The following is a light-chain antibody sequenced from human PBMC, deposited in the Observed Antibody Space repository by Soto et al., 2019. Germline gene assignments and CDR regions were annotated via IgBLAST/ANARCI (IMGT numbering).Light chain of an antibody. CDR2: AVT. V-gene: IGLV2-11*01. J-gene: IGLJ1*01. CDR3: CSYAGSYTHYV. CDR1: SSDVGGYNY. Sequence: QSALTQPRSVSGSPGQSVTISCTGTSSDVGGYNYVSWYQQYPGKAPKVMIYAVTKRPSGVPGRISGSKSGNTASLTISGLQAEDEADYYCCSYAGSYTHYVFGTGTKVTVL.